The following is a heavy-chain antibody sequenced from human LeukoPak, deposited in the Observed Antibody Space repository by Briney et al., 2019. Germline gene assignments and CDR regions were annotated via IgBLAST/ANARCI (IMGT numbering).Heavy chain of an antibody. CDR3: ARDRRVYYDSSGYSWWSFDY. J-gene: IGHJ4*02. D-gene: IGHD3-22*01. V-gene: IGHV1-2*02. CDR1: GYTFTGYY. CDR2: INPNSGGT. Sequence: ASVKVSCKASGYTFTGYYMHWVRQAPGQGLEWMGWINPNSGGTNYAQKFQGRVTMTRDTSISTAYMELSRLRSDYTAVYYCARDRRVYYDSSGYSWWSFDYWGQGTLDTVSS.